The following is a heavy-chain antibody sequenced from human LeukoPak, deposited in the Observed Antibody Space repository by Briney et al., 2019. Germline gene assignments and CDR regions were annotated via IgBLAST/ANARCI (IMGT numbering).Heavy chain of an antibody. Sequence: GGSLRLSCAASGFSFSSHGMSWVRQAPGKGLEWVSGIIGGAGSTYYADSVKGRFTISGDNSKNTLFLQMNSLRAEDTAVYYCAKDDAWIRFGEWSQGTLVTVSS. J-gene: IGHJ4*02. CDR2: IIGGAGST. CDR3: AKDDAWIRFGE. D-gene: IGHD3-10*01. V-gene: IGHV3-23*01. CDR1: GFSFSSHG.